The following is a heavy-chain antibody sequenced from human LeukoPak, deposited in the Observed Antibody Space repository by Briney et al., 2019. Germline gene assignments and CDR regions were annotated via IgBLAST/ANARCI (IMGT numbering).Heavy chain of an antibody. CDR1: DDSIRTNSYY. V-gene: IGHV4-39*01. J-gene: IGHJ4*02. CDR2: LHFSGTP. CDR3: TRGGDAHKLGNF. Sequence: PSETLSLTCSVSDDSIRTNSYYCGWIRLPPGKGLEWVGSLHFSGTPYYSPSLSSRVAVSRDTSKKQFSLTLRSVTATDTAVYFCTRGGDAHKLGNFWGPGILVTVSS. D-gene: IGHD2-21*01.